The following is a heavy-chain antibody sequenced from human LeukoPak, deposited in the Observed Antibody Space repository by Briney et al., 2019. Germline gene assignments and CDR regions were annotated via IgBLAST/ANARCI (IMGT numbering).Heavy chain of an antibody. D-gene: IGHD6-13*01. CDR3: ARPAENDAFDI. Sequence: ASVKVSCKASGYTFTGYYMHWVRQAPGQGLEWMGWINPNSGGTNYAQKFQGRVTMTRNTSISTAYMELSSLRSEDTAVYYCARPAENDAFDIWGQGTMVTVSS. J-gene: IGHJ3*02. CDR1: GYTFTGYY. V-gene: IGHV1-2*02. CDR2: INPNSGGT.